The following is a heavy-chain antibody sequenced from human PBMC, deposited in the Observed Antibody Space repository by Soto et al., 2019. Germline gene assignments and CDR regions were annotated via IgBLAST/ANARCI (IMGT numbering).Heavy chain of an antibody. CDR2: INPSGGST. CDR1: AYTFTSYY. CDR3: ARDSIAAAGDYYYYGMDV. D-gene: IGHD6-13*01. Sequence: XSGKVSCEASAYTFTSYYMHWVRQAPGQGLEWMGIINPSGGSTSYAQKFQGRVTMTRDTSTSTVYMELSSLRSEYTAVYYCARDSIAAAGDYYYYGMDVWGQGTTVTVSS. J-gene: IGHJ6*02. V-gene: IGHV1-46*01.